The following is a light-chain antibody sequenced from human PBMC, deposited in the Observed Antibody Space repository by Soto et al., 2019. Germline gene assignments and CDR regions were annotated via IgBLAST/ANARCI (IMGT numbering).Light chain of an antibody. CDR3: QHYTNTPWT. CDR2: DAS. V-gene: IGKV3-20*01. CDR1: QSLNNRY. Sequence: EIVLTQSPGTLSLSPGERATLSCRASQSLNNRYLAWYQQKPGQPPRLLIYDASNRATGIPDRFSGSGSGTDFTLTISRLEPEDFAGYYCQHYTNTPWTFGQGTKVEIK. J-gene: IGKJ1*01.